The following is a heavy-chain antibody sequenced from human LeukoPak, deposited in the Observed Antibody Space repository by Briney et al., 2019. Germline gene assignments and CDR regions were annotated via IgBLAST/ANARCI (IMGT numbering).Heavy chain of an antibody. CDR1: GFTFNYAW. V-gene: IGHV3-7*01. CDR2: IKRDGSQK. CDR3: ARLGLEVGGPNWFDP. Sequence: GGSLRLSCAASGFTFNYAWMGWVRQAPGKGLEWVAHIKRDGSQKYYLDSVKGRFTISRDNAKNSLYLQMNSLRVEDTAVYYCARLGLEVGGPNWFDPWGQGTLVTVSS. D-gene: IGHD1-1*01. J-gene: IGHJ5*02.